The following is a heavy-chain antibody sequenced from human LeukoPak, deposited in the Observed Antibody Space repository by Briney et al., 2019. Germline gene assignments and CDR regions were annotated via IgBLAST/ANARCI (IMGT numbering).Heavy chain of an antibody. CDR2: IYPGDSDT. V-gene: IGHV5-51*01. CDR3: ARLPYCGDDCYPNWFDP. D-gene: IGHD2-21*02. Sequence: GESLKISCMGFGYSFTSYWIGWVRQMPGKGLEWMGIIYPGDSDTRYSPSFQGQVTISADKSISTAYLQWSSLKASDTAMYYCARLPYCGDDCYPNWFDPWGQGTLVTVSS. CDR1: GYSFTSYW. J-gene: IGHJ5*02.